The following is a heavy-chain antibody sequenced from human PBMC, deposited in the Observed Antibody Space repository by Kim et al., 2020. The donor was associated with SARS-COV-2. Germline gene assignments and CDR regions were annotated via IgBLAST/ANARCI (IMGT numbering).Heavy chain of an antibody. CDR2: INPSGGST. D-gene: IGHD3-10*01. J-gene: IGHJ2*01. Sequence: ASVKVSCKASGYTFTSYYMHWVRQAPGQGLEWMGIINPSGGSTSYAQKFQGRVTMTRDTSTSTVYMELSSLRSEDTAVYYCARDPPNDPPSPATQFSRGYWYFDLWGRGTLVTVSS. V-gene: IGHV1-46*01. CDR3: ARDPPNDPPSPATQFSRGYWYFDL. CDR1: GYTFTSYY.